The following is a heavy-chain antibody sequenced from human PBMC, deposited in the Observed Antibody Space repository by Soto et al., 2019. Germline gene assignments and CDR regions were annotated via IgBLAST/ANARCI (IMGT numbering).Heavy chain of an antibody. Sequence: EVQLVESGGGLVQPGGSLRLSCAAFGFTFSSYGMNWVRQAPGKGLEWVSYISSSSRTIYYADSVKGRFTISRDNAKNSLYLQMNSLRAEDTAVYYCAREWDGDGYNSGWFDPWGQGTLVTVSS. D-gene: IGHD5-12*01. CDR2: ISSSSRTI. V-gene: IGHV3-48*01. CDR3: AREWDGDGYNSGWFDP. CDR1: GFTFSSYG. J-gene: IGHJ5*02.